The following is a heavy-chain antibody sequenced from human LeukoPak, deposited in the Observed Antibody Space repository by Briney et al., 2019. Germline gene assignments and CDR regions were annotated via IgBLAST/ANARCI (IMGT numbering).Heavy chain of an antibody. Sequence: GAPVKVSCKASGYTFTGYNIHWVRQAPGQGLKWMGWINPNGGVTNYPQKFQGRVTLTRDTSITTAYMDLSRLTSDDTAVYYCVRDVHNWNDDYWGQGTLVTVSS. V-gene: IGHV1-2*02. D-gene: IGHD1-1*01. J-gene: IGHJ4*02. CDR1: GYTFTGYN. CDR3: VRDVHNWNDDY. CDR2: INPNGGVT.